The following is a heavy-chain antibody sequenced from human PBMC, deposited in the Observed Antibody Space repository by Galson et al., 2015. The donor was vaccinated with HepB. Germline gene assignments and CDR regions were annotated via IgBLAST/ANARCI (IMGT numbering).Heavy chain of an antibody. Sequence: SLRLSCAASGFTFDAFTMHWVRQAPGKGLEWVSLMTWDVYTAYADSVKGRFTISRDNNKNSLSLQMSSLRTEDTDFYYCAKPADRNYMDVWGKGTTVIVSS. CDR1: GFTFDAFT. CDR3: AKPADRNYMDV. J-gene: IGHJ6*03. D-gene: IGHD2-15*01. CDR2: MTWDVYTA. V-gene: IGHV3-43*01.